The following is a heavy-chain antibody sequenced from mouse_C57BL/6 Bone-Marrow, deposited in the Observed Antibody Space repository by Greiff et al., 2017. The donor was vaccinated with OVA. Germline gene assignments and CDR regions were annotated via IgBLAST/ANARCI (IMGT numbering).Heavy chain of an antibody. J-gene: IGHJ2*01. CDR1: GYTFTSYW. CDR2: IYPSDSET. D-gene: IGHD2-13*01. V-gene: IGHV1-61*01. Sequence: QVQLQQPGAELVRPGSSVKLSSKASGYTFTSYWMDWVKQRPGQGLEWIGNIYPSDSETHYNQKFKDKATLTVDKSSSTAYMQLSSLTSEDSAVYYCASDVTGHFDYWGQGTTLTVSS. CDR3: ASDVTGHFDY.